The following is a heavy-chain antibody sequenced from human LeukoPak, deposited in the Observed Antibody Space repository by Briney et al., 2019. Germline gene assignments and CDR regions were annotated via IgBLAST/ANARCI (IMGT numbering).Heavy chain of an antibody. J-gene: IGHJ4*02. D-gene: IGHD3-10*01. Sequence: SETLSPTWTVSGGSIGSSSYYWGWIRQPPGKGLEWIGRIYYSGRTYYSPSLKSRVPISVDTSKKQFSLKLSSVTAADTAVYYCARHGSGSYCFDYWGQGTLVTVSP. CDR1: GGSIGSSSYY. V-gene: IGHV4-39*01. CDR2: IYYSGRT. CDR3: ARHGSGSYCFDY.